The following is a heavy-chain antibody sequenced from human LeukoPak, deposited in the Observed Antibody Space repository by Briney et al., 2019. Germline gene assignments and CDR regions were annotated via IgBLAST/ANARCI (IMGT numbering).Heavy chain of an antibody. J-gene: IGHJ5*02. CDR2: ISAYNGNT. CDR3: ARELLWFGESPPYSGFDP. V-gene: IGHV1-18*04. CDR1: GYTFTSYD. Sequence: ASVKVSCKASGYTFTSYDISWVRQAPGQGLEWMGWISAYNGNTNYAQKLQGRVTMTTDTSTSTAYMELRSLRSDDTAVYYCARELLWFGESPPYSGFDPWGQGTLVTVSS. D-gene: IGHD3-10*01.